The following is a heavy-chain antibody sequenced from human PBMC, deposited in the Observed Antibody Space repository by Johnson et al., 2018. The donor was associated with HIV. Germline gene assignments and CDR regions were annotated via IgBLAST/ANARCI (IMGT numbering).Heavy chain of an antibody. D-gene: IGHD1-26*01. Sequence: WVRQAPGKGLEWVAVMSSDGFNKYYADSVKGRFTISRDNAKNSLYLQMNSLRAEDTAVYYCAKDGATRAFDIWGQGTMVTVSS. CDR2: MSSDGFNK. J-gene: IGHJ3*02. V-gene: IGHV3-30-3*02. CDR3: AKDGATRAFDI.